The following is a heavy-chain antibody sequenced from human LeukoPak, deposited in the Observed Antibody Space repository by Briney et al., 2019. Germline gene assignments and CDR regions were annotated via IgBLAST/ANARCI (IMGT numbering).Heavy chain of an antibody. D-gene: IGHD3-10*01. V-gene: IGHV3-7*01. CDR3: ATRESSMARSH. Sequence: GGSLRLSCVGSGLMFRDYWMNWVRQVPGKGLEWVGNINEDGSVQDYEDSVRGRFSISRDNAKNSFYLQINNLRVEDTAIYYCATRESSMARSHWGQGTLVTVSS. J-gene: IGHJ4*02. CDR2: INEDGSVQ. CDR1: GLMFRDYW.